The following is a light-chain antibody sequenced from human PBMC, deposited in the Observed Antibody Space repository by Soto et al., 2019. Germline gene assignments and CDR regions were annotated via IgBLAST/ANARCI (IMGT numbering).Light chain of an antibody. V-gene: IGLV2-14*01. J-gene: IGLJ2*01. CDR1: SSDVGGYNY. CDR3: SSYTSRNTLI. CDR2: DVS. Sequence: QSALTQPVSVSGSPGQFITISCTGTSSDVGGYNYVSWYQQHPGKVPKLLIYDVSNRPSVVSDRFSGSKSGNTASLAISGLHAEDEADYYCSSYTSRNTLIFGGGTKLTVL.